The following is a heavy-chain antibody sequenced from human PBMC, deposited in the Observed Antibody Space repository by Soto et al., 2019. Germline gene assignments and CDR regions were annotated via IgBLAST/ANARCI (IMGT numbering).Heavy chain of an antibody. CDR1: AYTFTNFA. D-gene: IGHD6-13*01. CDR3: ARVGSAAGRINWFDP. CDR2: ISAYNGHT. J-gene: IGHJ5*02. V-gene: IGHV1-18*01. Sequence: QVQLVQSGAEVKKPGASVKVSCKASAYTFTNFAISWVRQAPGQGLEWMGWISAYNGHTNYAQKLQGRVTMTTDASTSTAYMEPRSLGPDDTAVYYGARVGSAAGRINWFDPWGQGTLVTVSS.